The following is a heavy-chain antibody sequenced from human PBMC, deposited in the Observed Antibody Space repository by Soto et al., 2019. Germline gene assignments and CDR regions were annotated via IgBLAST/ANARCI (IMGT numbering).Heavy chain of an antibody. V-gene: IGHV1-18*01. CDR1: GYTFTNYG. D-gene: IGHD6-6*01. CDR3: ARGDSSSGLDP. Sequence: QVQVVQSGTEVKKPGASVKVSCKASGYTFTNYGISWVRQAPGQGLEWMGWISAYNGNTNYAQIFQGRVTLTTDTSTTTAYMELRSLRSADTAVYYCARGDSSSGLDPWGQGTLVTASS. CDR2: ISAYNGNT. J-gene: IGHJ5*02.